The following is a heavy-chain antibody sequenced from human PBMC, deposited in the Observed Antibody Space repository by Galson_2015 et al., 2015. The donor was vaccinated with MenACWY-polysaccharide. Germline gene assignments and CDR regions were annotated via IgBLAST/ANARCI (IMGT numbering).Heavy chain of an antibody. D-gene: IGHD6-6*01. V-gene: IGHV3-23*01. CDR1: GFTFSSYA. Sequence: SLRLSCAASGFTFSSYAMNWVRQAPGKGLEWVSAISDSDGRTYFADSVKGRFTISRDNSRNTLYLQMNSLRAEDTAVYYCAKAHIAARRDLRMVYYSYMEVWGTGTTVTVS. J-gene: IGHJ6*03. CDR3: AKAHIAARRDLRMVYYSYMEV. CDR2: ISDSDGRT.